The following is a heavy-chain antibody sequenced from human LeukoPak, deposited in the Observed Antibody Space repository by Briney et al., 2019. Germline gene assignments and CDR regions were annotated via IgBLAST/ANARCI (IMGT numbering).Heavy chain of an antibody. CDR3: ASPIAARSYDAFDI. D-gene: IGHD6-6*01. CDR2: IIPIFGTA. J-gene: IGHJ3*02. V-gene: IGHV1-69*13. CDR1: GGTFSSYA. Sequence: ASVKVSCKASGGTFSSYAISWVRQAPGQGLEWMGGIIPIFGTANYAQKFQGRVTITADESTSTAYMELSSLRSEDTAVYYCASPIAARSYDAFDIWGQGTMVTVSS.